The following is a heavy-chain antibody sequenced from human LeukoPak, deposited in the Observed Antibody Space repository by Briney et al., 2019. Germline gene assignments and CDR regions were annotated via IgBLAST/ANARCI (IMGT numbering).Heavy chain of an antibody. D-gene: IGHD2-2*01. CDR1: GFTVSSNY. CDR3: ARTDCSSTSCYRGDMYYYYYMDV. CDR2: IYSGGST. Sequence: GGSLRLSCAASGFTVSSNYMSWVRQAPGKGLEWVSVIYSGGSTYYADSVKGRFTISRDNSKNTLYLQMNSLRAEDTAVYYCARTDCSSTSCYRGDMYYYYYMDVWGKGNTVTVSS. V-gene: IGHV3-53*01. J-gene: IGHJ6*03.